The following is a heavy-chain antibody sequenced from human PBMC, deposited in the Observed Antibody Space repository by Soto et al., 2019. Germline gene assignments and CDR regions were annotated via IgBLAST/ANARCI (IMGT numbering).Heavy chain of an antibody. CDR1: GGSFSGYY. CDR3: ARGTTVTTKIGYYYYYMDG. J-gene: IGHJ6*03. D-gene: IGHD4-17*01. CDR2: INHSGST. Sequence: PSETLSLTCAVYGGSFSGYYWSWIRQPPGKGLEWIGEINHSGSTNYNPSLKSRVTISVDTSKNQFSLKLSSVTAADTAVYYCARGTTVTTKIGYYYYYMDGWGKGTTVTVSS. V-gene: IGHV4-34*01.